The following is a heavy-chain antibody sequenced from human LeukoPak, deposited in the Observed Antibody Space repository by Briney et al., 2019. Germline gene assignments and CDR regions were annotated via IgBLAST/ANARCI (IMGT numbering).Heavy chain of an antibody. CDR3: AKQELLSAYDAFDI. CDR1: GDSVSSNSAA. CDR2: THYRSKWYN. J-gene: IGHJ3*02. Sequence: SQTLSLTCGISGDSVSSNSAAWNWIRQSPSRGLEWLGRTHYRSKWYNDYAVSVKSRITINPDTSKNQFSLQLNSVTPEDTAVYYCAKQELLSAYDAFDIWGQGTMVTVSS. D-gene: IGHD2-15*01. V-gene: IGHV6-1*01.